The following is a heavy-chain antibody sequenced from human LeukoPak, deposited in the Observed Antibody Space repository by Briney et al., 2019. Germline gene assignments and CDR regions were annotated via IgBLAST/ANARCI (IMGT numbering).Heavy chain of an antibody. V-gene: IGHV3-9*01. CDR3: AKGYYDSSGLGPYYFDY. J-gene: IGHJ4*02. CDR2: ISWNSGSI. Sequence: GGSLRLSCAASGFTFDNYAMHWVRQAPGKGLEWVSGISWNSGSIGYADSVKGRFTISRDNAKNSLYLQMNSLRAEDTALYYCAKGYYDSSGLGPYYFDYWGQGTLVTVSS. CDR1: GFTFDNYA. D-gene: IGHD3-22*01.